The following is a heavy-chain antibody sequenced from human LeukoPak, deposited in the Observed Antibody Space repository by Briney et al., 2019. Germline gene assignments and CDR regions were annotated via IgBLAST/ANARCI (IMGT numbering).Heavy chain of an antibody. V-gene: IGHV1-18*01. Sequence: ASVKVSCKASGCTFTSYGISWVRQAPGQGLEWMGWISAYNGNTNYAQKLQGRVTMTTDTSTSTAYMELRSLRSDDTAVYYCARPLYSYGQYYYYYGMDVWGQGTTVTVSS. CDR3: ARPLYSYGQYYYYYGMDV. J-gene: IGHJ6*02. CDR2: ISAYNGNT. CDR1: GCTFTSYG. D-gene: IGHD5-18*01.